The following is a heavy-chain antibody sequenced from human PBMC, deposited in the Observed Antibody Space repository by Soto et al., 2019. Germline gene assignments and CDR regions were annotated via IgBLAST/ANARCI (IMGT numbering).Heavy chain of an antibody. D-gene: IGHD3-10*01. CDR3: ASGWFGEFVYQFDY. CDR2: ISDYNGNT. Sequence: QVQLVQSGAEVKKPGASVKVSCKPSGYTFTSYGITWVRQAPGQGLEWMGWISDYNGNTNYAQKLQGRVTMTTATSKSTDYMELRSLVSDDTAVYYCASGWFGEFVYQFDYWGQGTLVTVSS. V-gene: IGHV1-18*01. J-gene: IGHJ4*02. CDR1: GYTFTSYG.